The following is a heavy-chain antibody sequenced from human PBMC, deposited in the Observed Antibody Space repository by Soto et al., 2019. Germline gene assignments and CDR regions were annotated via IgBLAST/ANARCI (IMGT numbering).Heavy chain of an antibody. Sequence: SGPTLVNPTQTLTLTCTFSGFSLSTSGMCVSWIRQPPGKALEWLALIDWDDDKYYSTSLKTRLTISKDTSKNQVVLTMTNMDPADTATYYCARTTYYYDSSGYQYYFDYWGQGTLVTVSS. D-gene: IGHD3-22*01. CDR2: IDWDDDK. CDR1: GFSLSTSGMC. J-gene: IGHJ4*02. CDR3: ARTTYYYDSSGYQYYFDY. V-gene: IGHV2-70*01.